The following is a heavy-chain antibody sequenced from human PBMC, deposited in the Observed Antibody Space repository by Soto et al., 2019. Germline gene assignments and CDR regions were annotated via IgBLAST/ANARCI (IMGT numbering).Heavy chain of an antibody. D-gene: IGHD1-7*01. Sequence: GASVKVSCKASGYTFTSYGISWVRHAPGQGLEWMGWISAYNGNTNYARKLQGRVTMTTDTSTSTAYMELRSLRSDDTAVYYCARGLTGTTYRDYYGMDVWGQGTTVTVSS. CDR3: ARGLTGTTYRDYYGMDV. V-gene: IGHV1-18*04. CDR2: ISAYNGNT. CDR1: GYTFTSYG. J-gene: IGHJ6*02.